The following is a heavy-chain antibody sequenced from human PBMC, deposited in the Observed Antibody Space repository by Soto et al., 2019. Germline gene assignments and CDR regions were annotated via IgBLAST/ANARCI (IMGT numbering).Heavy chain of an antibody. CDR2: VYHSGTT. J-gene: IGHJ3*02. Sequence: QVQLQESGPGLVKPSGTLSLTCAVSGGSISSNIWWYWVRLSPGKGLEWIGEVYHSGTTNYNPSLKTRVTISVDHSKNQFFLKLNSVTAADTAVYYCARVLQYCSGNSCYFDIWGQGTMVTVSS. CDR3: ARVLQYCSGNSCYFDI. CDR1: GGSISSNIW. V-gene: IGHV4-4*02. D-gene: IGHD2-2*01.